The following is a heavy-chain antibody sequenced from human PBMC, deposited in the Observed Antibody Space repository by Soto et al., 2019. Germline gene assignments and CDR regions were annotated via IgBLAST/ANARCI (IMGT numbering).Heavy chain of an antibody. CDR2: IDWDDDK. CDR1: GFSLSTSGMC. CDR3: ARIRIEREYSGYDYEGYFDY. V-gene: IGHV2-70*11. Sequence: SGPTLVNPTQTLTLTCTFSGFSLSTSGMCVSWIRQPPGRALEWLARIDWDDDKYYSTSLKTRLTISKDTSKNQVVLTMTNMDPVDTATYYCARIRIEREYSGYDYEGYFDYWGQGTLVTVSS. D-gene: IGHD5-12*01. J-gene: IGHJ4*02.